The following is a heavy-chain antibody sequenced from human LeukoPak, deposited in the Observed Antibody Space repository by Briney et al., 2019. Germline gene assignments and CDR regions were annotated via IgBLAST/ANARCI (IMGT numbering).Heavy chain of an antibody. J-gene: IGHJ3*02. V-gene: IGHV1-2*04. CDR1: GYTFTDYY. Sequence: ASVKVSCKASGYTFTDYYMHWVRQAPGQGREWMGWINPNSGGTNYAQKFQGWVTMTRDTSISTAYMELSRLRSDDTAVYYCARGGRVGWNDDFDAFDIWGQGTMVTVSS. CDR3: ARGGRVGWNDDFDAFDI. D-gene: IGHD1-1*01. CDR2: INPNSGGT.